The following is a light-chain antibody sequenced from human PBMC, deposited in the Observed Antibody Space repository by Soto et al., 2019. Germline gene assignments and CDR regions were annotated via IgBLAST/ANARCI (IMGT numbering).Light chain of an antibody. CDR1: QPVNSGY. Sequence: IVLTQSPGTLSLSPGEGATLSCRASQPVNSGYLAWYQQKPGQAPRLLMYGVSTRDTGIPDRFSGSGAGTDFTLTISRLEPGEFAVYYCKVYGSSPKTVGQGSKVDIK. V-gene: IGKV3-20*01. J-gene: IGKJ1*01. CDR2: GVS. CDR3: KVYGSSPKT.